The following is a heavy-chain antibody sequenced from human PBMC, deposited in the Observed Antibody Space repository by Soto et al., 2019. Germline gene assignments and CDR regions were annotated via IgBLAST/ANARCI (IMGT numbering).Heavy chain of an antibody. Sequence: QVQLQQSGPGLVKPSQTLSLTCAISGDSVSSNSAAWNWIRQSPSRGLEWLGRTYYRSKWYNDYAVSVKSRITINPDTSKNQFSLQLNSVTPEDTAVYYCARGVLHAHDRNYYYGMDVWGQGTTVTVSS. CDR3: ARGVLHAHDRNYYYGMDV. CDR2: TYYRSKWYN. V-gene: IGHV6-1*01. D-gene: IGHD1-1*01. CDR1: GDSVSSNSAA. J-gene: IGHJ6*02.